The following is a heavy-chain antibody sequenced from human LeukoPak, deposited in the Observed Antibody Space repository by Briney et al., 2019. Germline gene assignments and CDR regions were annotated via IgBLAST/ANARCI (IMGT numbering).Heavy chain of an antibody. CDR3: ARDDLLHSWIRYFDWPPRRAFDI. CDR1: IGSISSSKW. D-gene: IGHD3-9*01. CDR2: IYGTT. J-gene: IGHJ3*02. V-gene: IGHV4-4*02. Sequence: SETLSLTCSVSIGSISSSKWWSWVRQSPVKGLEWIGEIYGTTNYNPSFTSRVAMSVDRSRNQFSLKLTSVTAADTAVYYCARDDLLHSWIRYFDWPPRRAFDIWGQGTMVTVSS.